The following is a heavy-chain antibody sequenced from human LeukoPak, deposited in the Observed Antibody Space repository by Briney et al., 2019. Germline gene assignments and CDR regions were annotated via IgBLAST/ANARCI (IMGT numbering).Heavy chain of an antibody. V-gene: IGHV3-21*01. CDR2: ISSSSSYI. CDR3: ARDHLGSWYFDL. D-gene: IGHD1-26*01. Sequence: PGGSLRLSCAASGFTFSSYSMNWVRQAPGKGLEWVSSISSSSSYIYYADSVKGRFTISRDNAKNSLYLQMNCLRAEDTAVYYCARDHLGSWYFDLWGRGTLVTVSS. J-gene: IGHJ2*01. CDR1: GFTFSSYS.